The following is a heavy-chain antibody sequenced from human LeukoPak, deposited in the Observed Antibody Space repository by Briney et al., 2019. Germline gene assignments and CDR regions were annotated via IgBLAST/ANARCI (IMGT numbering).Heavy chain of an antibody. CDR3: ARTGRYYYGSGSYWLWFDP. D-gene: IGHD3-10*01. CDR2: IYYSGST. Sequence: SETLSLTCAVSGGSISSYYWSWIRQPPGKGLEWIGYIYYSGSTNYNPSLKSRVTISVDTSKNQFSLKLSSVTAADTAVYYCARTGRYYYGSGSYWLWFDPWGQGTLVTVSS. J-gene: IGHJ5*02. CDR1: GGSISSYY. V-gene: IGHV4-59*01.